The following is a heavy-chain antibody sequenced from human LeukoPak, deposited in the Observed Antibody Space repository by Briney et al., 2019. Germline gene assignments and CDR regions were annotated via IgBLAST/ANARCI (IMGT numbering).Heavy chain of an antibody. Sequence: GASVKVSCKASGYTFTSYGISWVRQAPGQGLEWMGWISAYNGNTNYAQKLQGRVTMTTDTSTSTAYMELRSLRSDDTAVYYCARDPYYDSSGYSCWYFDLWGRGTLVTVSS. V-gene: IGHV1-18*01. CDR2: ISAYNGNT. D-gene: IGHD3-22*01. CDR3: ARDPYYDSSGYSCWYFDL. CDR1: GYTFTSYG. J-gene: IGHJ2*01.